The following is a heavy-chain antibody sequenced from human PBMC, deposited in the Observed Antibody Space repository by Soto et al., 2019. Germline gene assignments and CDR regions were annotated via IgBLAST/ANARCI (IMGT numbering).Heavy chain of an antibody. CDR3: VKAQERSAQYFAVVITAFDL. J-gene: IGHJ3*01. CDR1: GFSFSNYG. Sequence: PGGSLRLSCEGSGFSFSNYGIHWVRQAPGKGLEWVAVISHDGNSHHLADSVRGRFTISRDNSKNTVFLHMTSLRREDSAVYHCVKAQERSAQYFAVVITAFDLWGQGTMVTVSS. CDR2: ISHDGNSH. D-gene: IGHD3-22*01. V-gene: IGHV3-30*18.